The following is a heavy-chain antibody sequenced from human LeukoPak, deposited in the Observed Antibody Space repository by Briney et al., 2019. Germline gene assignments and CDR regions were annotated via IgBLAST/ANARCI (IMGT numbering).Heavy chain of an antibody. CDR1: GGSVTTAY. CDR2: IYPSGST. Sequence: SETLSLPCTVSGGSVTTAYERWLRQPAGKGLEWIGRIYPSGSTNYSPSLKSRVTMSVHTSKNQCSLKLSSVTAADTAVYYCAREFQYWGQGTLVTVP. CDR3: AREFQY. V-gene: IGHV4-4*07. J-gene: IGHJ1*01.